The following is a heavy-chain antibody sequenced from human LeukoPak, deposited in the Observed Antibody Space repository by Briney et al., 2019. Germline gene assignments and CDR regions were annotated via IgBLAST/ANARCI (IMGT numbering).Heavy chain of an antibody. Sequence: ASGKVSCTASGYTFTSYGISWVRQAPGQGLEWMGWISAYNGNTNYAQKLQGRVTMTTDTSTSTAYMELRSLRSDGTAVYYCARDPNPYYYDSSGYSLINPWGQGTLVTVSS. CDR3: ARDPNPYYYDSSGYSLINP. D-gene: IGHD3-22*01. J-gene: IGHJ4*02. CDR1: GYTFTSYG. V-gene: IGHV1-18*01. CDR2: ISAYNGNT.